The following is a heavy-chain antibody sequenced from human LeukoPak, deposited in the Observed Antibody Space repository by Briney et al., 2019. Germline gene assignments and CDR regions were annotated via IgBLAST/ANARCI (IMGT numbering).Heavy chain of an antibody. V-gene: IGHV3-30*02. CDR2: LQYDGSVE. Sequence: GGSLRLSCAPYGVSVSTFGMHWVRQAPGKGMEWVGFLQYDGSVEYSADSVKGRFTIFRDNSKNTLYLQMNSLRAEDTAVYYCAGETSIIAIGTLDFWGQGTLVTVSS. CDR3: AGETSIIAIGTLDF. J-gene: IGHJ4*02. D-gene: IGHD2/OR15-2a*01. CDR1: GVSVSTFG.